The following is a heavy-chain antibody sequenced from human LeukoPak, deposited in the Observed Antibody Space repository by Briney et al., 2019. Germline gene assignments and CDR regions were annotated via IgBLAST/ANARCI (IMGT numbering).Heavy chain of an antibody. CDR3: ARDVTTYYYDSSGYYDHDY. J-gene: IGHJ4*02. CDR1: GFTVSSNY. Sequence: GGSLRLSCAASGFTVSSNYMSWVRQAPGKGLDWVSVIYSGGSTYYADSVKGRFTISRDNSKNTLYLQMNSLRAEDTAVYYCARDVTTYYYDSSGYYDHDYWGQGTLVTVSS. V-gene: IGHV3-66*02. CDR2: IYSGGST. D-gene: IGHD3-22*01.